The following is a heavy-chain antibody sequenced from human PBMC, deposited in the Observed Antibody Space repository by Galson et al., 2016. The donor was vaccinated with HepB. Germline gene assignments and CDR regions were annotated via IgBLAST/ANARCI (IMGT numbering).Heavy chain of an antibody. CDR3: TRDLATVADTWFDP. CDR2: ISSDGNTT. D-gene: IGHD6-19*01. CDR1: GFTFSDYY. Sequence: SLRLSCAASGFTFSDYYMHWVRQGSGRGLVWVSRISSDGNTTTYADSVKGRFTISRDNAKNTLYLQMNSLRAEDTAMYFCTRDLATVADTWFDPWGQGTLVTVSS. V-gene: IGHV3-74*01. J-gene: IGHJ5*02.